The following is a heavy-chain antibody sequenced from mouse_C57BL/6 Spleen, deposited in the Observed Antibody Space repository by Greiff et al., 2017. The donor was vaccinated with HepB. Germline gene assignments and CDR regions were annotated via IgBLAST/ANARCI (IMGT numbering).Heavy chain of an antibody. CDR2: IDPSDSYT. V-gene: IGHV1-50*01. CDR1: GYTFTSYW. D-gene: IGHD2-4*01. J-gene: IGHJ4*01. Sequence: QVQLQQSGAELVKPGASVKLSCKASGYTFTSYWMQWVKQRPGQGLEWIGEIDPSDSYTNYNQKFKGKATLTVDTSSSTAYMQLSSLTSEDSAVYYCARDYDPHYYAMDYWGQGTSVTVSS. CDR3: ARDYDPHYYAMDY.